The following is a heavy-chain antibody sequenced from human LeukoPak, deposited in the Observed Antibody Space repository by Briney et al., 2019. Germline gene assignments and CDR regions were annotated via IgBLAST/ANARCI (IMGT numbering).Heavy chain of an antibody. CDR3: ARHGYCGSSNCYVVFDY. CDR1: GGSISSSSHY. CDR2: IFYSGKT. J-gene: IGHJ4*02. D-gene: IGHD2-2*03. Sequence: SETLSLICTVSGGSISSSSHYWGWIRQPPGKGLEWIGTIFYSGKTYYNPTLKSRVTISVDTSKNQFSLKLSSVTAADTAVYFCARHGYCGSSNCYVVFDYWGQGTLVTVSS. V-gene: IGHV4-39*01.